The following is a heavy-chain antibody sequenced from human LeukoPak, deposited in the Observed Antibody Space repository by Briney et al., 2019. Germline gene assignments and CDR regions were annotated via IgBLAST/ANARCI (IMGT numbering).Heavy chain of an antibody. D-gene: IGHD2-21*01. CDR2: ISYSGST. J-gene: IGHJ3*02. CDR3: ARRKAYISAFDI. CDR1: AGSISSNY. V-gene: IGHV4-59*12. Sequence: PSETLSLTCTVSAGSISSNYWSWMRQPPGKGLEWIGYISYSGSTNYNPSLKSRVTISVDTSKNQFSLKLSSVTAADTAVYYCARRKAYISAFDIWGQGTMVTVSS.